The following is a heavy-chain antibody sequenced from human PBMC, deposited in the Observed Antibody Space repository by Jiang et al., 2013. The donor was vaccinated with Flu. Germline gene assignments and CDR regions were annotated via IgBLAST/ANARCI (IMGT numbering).Heavy chain of an antibody. CDR1: IQLGDYA. CDR2: IRNKLYRGTT. D-gene: IGHD2-2*01. Sequence: LSCDSFWIQLGDYAVSWLRQAPGKGLEWVGFIRNKLYRGTTDYAASVKGRFTISRDDSKSIAYLQMSSLKTEDTAVYYCTRDLVRDVILIPATYFDYWGQGALVTVSS. V-gene: IGHV3-49*03. CDR3: TRDLVRDVILIPATYFDY. J-gene: IGHJ4*02.